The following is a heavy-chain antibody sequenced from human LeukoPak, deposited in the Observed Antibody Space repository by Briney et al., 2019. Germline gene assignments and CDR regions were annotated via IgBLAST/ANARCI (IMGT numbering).Heavy chain of an antibody. CDR2: LRWNSASI. Sequence: GGSLRLSCAASGFTFDDYAIHWVRQAPGKGLEWVSGLRWNSASIGYADSVKGRFTISRDNAKNSLYLQMNSLSAEDTALYYCAAQPSRYCTSTSCFAAYYFDYWGQGTLVTVSS. CDR3: AAQPSRYCTSTSCFAAYYFDY. D-gene: IGHD2-2*01. V-gene: IGHV3-9*01. CDR1: GFTFDDYA. J-gene: IGHJ4*02.